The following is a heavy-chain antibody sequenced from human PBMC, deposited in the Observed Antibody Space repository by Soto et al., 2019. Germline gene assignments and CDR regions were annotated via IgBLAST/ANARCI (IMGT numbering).Heavy chain of an antibody. V-gene: IGHV4-39*01. D-gene: IGHD2-2*03. CDR2: IYYSGST. CDR3: ARHPSGYCSSTSCYLSWFDP. Sequence: SETLSLTCTVSGGSISSSSYYWGWIRQPPGKGQDWIGSIYYSGSTYYNPSLKSRVTISVDTSKNQFSLKLSSVTAADTAVYYCARHPSGYCSSTSCYLSWFDPWGQGTLVTVSS. CDR1: GGSISSSSYY. J-gene: IGHJ5*02.